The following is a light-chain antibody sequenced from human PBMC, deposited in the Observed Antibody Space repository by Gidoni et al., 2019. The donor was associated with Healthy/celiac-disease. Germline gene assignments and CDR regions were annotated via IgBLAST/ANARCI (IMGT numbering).Light chain of an antibody. Sequence: IVMTQSPDSLAASLGERATINCKSSQSVLYSSNNKNYLAWYQQKPGQPPKLLIYWASTRESGVPDRFSGSGSGTDFTLTISSLQAEDVAVYYCQQYYSTPLTFGGXTKVEIK. CDR2: WAS. CDR1: QSVLYSSNNKNY. CDR3: QQYYSTPLT. J-gene: IGKJ4*01. V-gene: IGKV4-1*01.